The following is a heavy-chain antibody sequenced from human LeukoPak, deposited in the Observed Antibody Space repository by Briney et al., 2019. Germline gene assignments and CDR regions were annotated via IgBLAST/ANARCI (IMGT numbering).Heavy chain of an antibody. CDR1: GGSFSGHY. CDR2: INHSGST. J-gene: IGHJ4*02. Sequence: PSETLSLTCAVYGGSFSGHYWSWIRQPPGKGLEWIGEINHSGSTNYNPSLKSRVTISVDTSKNQFSLKLSSVTAADTAVYHCARDRGYSSAWPEYYFDYWGQGTLVTVSS. CDR3: ARDRGYSSAWPEYYFDY. V-gene: IGHV4-34*01. D-gene: IGHD6-19*01.